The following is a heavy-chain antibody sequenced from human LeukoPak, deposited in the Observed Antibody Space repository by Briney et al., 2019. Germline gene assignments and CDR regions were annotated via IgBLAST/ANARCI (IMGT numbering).Heavy chain of an antibody. CDR2: ISYDGSNK. CDR3: ARAAWIQAAKNY. CDR1: GFTFSSYA. J-gene: IGHJ4*02. V-gene: IGHV3-30-3*01. D-gene: IGHD5-18*01. Sequence: GGSLRLSCAASGFTFSSYAMHWVRQAPGKGLEWVAVISYDGSNKYYADSVKGRFTISRDNSKNTLYLQMNSLRAEDTAVYYCARAAWIQAAKNYWGQGPLVTVSS.